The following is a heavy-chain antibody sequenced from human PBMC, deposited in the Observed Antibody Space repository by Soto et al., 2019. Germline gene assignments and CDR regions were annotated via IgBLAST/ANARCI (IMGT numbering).Heavy chain of an antibody. CDR3: ARDLHWNYYYYYYGMDV. D-gene: IGHD1-7*01. Sequence: ASVKVSCKASGYTFTGYYMHWVRQAPGQGLEWMGWISPNSGGTNYAQKFQGRVTMTRDTSISTAYMELSRLRSDDTAVYYCARDLHWNYYYYYYGMDVWGQGTTVTVSS. CDR2: ISPNSGGT. CDR1: GYTFTGYY. J-gene: IGHJ6*02. V-gene: IGHV1-2*02.